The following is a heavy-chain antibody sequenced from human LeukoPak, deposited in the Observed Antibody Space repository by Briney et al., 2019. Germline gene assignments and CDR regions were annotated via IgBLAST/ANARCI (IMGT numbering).Heavy chain of an antibody. D-gene: IGHD5-18*01. V-gene: IGHV3-23*01. CDR1: GFTFNSYS. J-gene: IGHJ4*02. CDR2: ISGRDDST. CDR3: AKSRAGYRYGKFDY. Sequence: GGSLRLSCAVSGFTFNSYSMSWVRPAPGKGLEWVSGISGRDDSTYYTDSVKGRFTISRDNSKNTLYLQMNSLRAEDTAVYYCAKSRAGYRYGKFDYWGQGTLVTVSS.